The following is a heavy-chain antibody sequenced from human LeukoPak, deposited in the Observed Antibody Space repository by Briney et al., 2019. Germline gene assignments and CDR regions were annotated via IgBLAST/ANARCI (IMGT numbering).Heavy chain of an antibody. CDR1: GYTFTSHG. D-gene: IGHD4-23*01. J-gene: IGHJ4*02. V-gene: IGHV1-18*01. CDR2: ISAYNGNT. CDR3: ARDLYGGTSATFDY. Sequence: ASVKVSCKPSGYTFTSHGITWVRQVPGQGLEWVGWISAYNGNTKYAQKFQGRVTMTTDASTSTVYMELRSLRSDDTAVYYCARDLYGGTSATFDYWGQGTLVTVSS.